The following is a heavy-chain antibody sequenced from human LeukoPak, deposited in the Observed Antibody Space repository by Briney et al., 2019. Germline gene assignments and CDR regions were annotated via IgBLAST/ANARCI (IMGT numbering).Heavy chain of an antibody. Sequence: GGSLRLSCAASGFTFSSYRMTWVRQAPGRGLEWVSSISSSNSYIYYADSVKGRFTISRDNVKNSLYLQMNSLRAEDTAVYYCARGRFGEFSLDYWGQGTLVTVSS. V-gene: IGHV3-21*01. J-gene: IGHJ4*02. D-gene: IGHD3-10*01. CDR3: ARGRFGEFSLDY. CDR2: ISSSNSYI. CDR1: GFTFSSYR.